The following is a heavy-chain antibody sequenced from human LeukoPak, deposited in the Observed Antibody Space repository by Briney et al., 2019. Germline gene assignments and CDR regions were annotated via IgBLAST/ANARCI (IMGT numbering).Heavy chain of an antibody. Sequence: PGGSLRLSCAASGFTFSSYAMSWVRQAPGKGLEWVSAISGSGGSTYHADSVKGRFTISRDNSKNTLYLQMNSLRAEDTAVYYCARDRDYGGNSGSSGMDVWGQGTTVTVSS. D-gene: IGHD4-23*01. CDR1: GFTFSSYA. V-gene: IGHV3-23*01. CDR2: ISGSGGST. J-gene: IGHJ6*02. CDR3: ARDRDYGGNSGSSGMDV.